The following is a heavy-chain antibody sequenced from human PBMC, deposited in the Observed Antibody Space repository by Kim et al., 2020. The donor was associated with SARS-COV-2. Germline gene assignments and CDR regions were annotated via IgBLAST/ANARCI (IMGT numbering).Heavy chain of an antibody. J-gene: IGHJ4*02. D-gene: IGHD6-19*01. V-gene: IGHV4-39*01. CDR3: ARHSGYNSGWLDY. CDR1: GGSISSSSYY. Sequence: SETLSLTCSVSGGSISSSSYYWGWVRQPPGKGLEWIGTIYYSGSTYYNPSLESRVTISVDTSKNQFSLKLSSVTAADTAVYYCARHSGYNSGWLDYWGQGTLVTVSS. CDR2: IYYSGST.